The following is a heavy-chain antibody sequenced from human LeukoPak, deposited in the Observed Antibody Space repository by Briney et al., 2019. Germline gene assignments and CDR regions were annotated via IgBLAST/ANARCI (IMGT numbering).Heavy chain of an antibody. V-gene: IGHV3-33*01. CDR1: GFTFSSYG. D-gene: IGHD3-22*01. CDR2: VWYDGSNK. CDR3: ARAAYDSSGYLTL. Sequence: RGSLRLSCTASGFTFSSYGMHWVRQAPGKGLEWVAVVWYDGSNKYYADSVKGRFTISRDNSKNTLYLQMNSLRAEDTAMFYCARAAYDSSGYLTLWGQGTLVSVSS. J-gene: IGHJ4*02.